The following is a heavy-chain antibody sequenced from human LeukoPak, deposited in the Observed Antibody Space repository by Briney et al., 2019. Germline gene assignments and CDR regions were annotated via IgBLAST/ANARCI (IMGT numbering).Heavy chain of an antibody. Sequence: PGGSLRLSCAASGFTFSSYGMSWVRQAPGKGLERVSTVSTTGGSTYYADSVKGRFTISRDNSKDTLYLQMNSLRAEDTAVYYCAKCSGWFVRGKDYYYYYMDVWGKGTTVTVSS. CDR2: VSTTGGST. V-gene: IGHV3-23*01. CDR1: GFTFSSYG. J-gene: IGHJ6*03. CDR3: AKCSGWFVRGKDYYYYYMDV. D-gene: IGHD6-19*01.